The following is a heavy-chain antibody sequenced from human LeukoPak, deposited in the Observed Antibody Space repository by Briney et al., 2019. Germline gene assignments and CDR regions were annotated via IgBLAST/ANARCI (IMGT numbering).Heavy chain of an antibody. CDR2: IYPGDSDT. V-gene: IGHV5-51*01. Sequence: GESLKISCKGSGYSFTSYWIGWVRQMPGKGLEWMGIIYPGDSDTRYSPSFQGRRTISADKSINTAYLQWSSLKASDTAMYYCARPSGSYPTHFDLWGRGTLVTVSS. CDR1: GYSFTSYW. CDR3: ARPSGSYPTHFDL. D-gene: IGHD1-26*01. J-gene: IGHJ2*01.